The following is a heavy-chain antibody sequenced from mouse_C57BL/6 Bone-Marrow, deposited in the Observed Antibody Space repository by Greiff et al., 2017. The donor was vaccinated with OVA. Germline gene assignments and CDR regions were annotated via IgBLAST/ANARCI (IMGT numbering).Heavy chain of an antibody. D-gene: IGHD2-3*01. Sequence: EVNLVESGEGLVKPGGSLKLSCAASGFTFSSYAMSWVRQTPEKRLEWVAYISSGGGYIYYADTVKGRFTISRDNSRNTLYLLMSSLKSEDTAMYYCRRDGYYAMDYWGQGTSVTVSS. J-gene: IGHJ4*01. CDR3: RRDGYYAMDY. CDR1: GFTFSSYA. V-gene: IGHV5-9-1*02. CDR2: ISSGGGYI.